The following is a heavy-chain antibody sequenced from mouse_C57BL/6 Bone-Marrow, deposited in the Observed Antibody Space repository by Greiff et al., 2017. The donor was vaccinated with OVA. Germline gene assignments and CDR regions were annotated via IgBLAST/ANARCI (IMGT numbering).Heavy chain of an antibody. CDR2: IRLKSDNYAT. CDR1: GFTFSNYW. J-gene: IGHJ2*01. D-gene: IGHD4-1*01. CDR3: TKNWAPYYFDY. V-gene: IGHV6-3*01. Sequence: EVHLVESGGGLVQPGGSMKLSCVASGFTFSNYWMNWVRQSPEKGLEWVAQIRLKSDNYATHYAESVKGRFTISRDDSKSSVYLQMNNLRAEDTGIYYCTKNWAPYYFDYWGQGTTLTVSS.